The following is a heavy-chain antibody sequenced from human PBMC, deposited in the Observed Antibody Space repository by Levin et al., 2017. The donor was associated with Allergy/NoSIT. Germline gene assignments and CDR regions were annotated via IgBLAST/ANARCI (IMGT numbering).Heavy chain of an antibody. J-gene: IGHJ4*02. CDR3: ARGPGYSYGSSLDY. CDR1: GFTFDDYG. CDR2: INWNGGST. Sequence: GGSLRLSCAASGFTFDDYGMSWVRQAPGKGLEWVSGINWNGGSTGYADSVKGRFTISRDNAKNSLYLQMNSLRAEDTALYYCARGPGYSYGSSLDYWGQGTLVTVSS. D-gene: IGHD5-18*01. V-gene: IGHV3-20*04.